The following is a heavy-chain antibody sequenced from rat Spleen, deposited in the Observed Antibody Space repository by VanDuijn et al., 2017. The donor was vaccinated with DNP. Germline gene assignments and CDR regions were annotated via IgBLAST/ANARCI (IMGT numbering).Heavy chain of an antibody. Sequence: EVQLVESGGDLVQPGRSLKVSCVASGFTFNDYWMAWIRQVPGKGLEWVASITARGDSTYYPDSVKGRLTISRDNAKNTLYLQMNSLRSEDTATYYCANYYDGYYHAMDAWGQGTSVTVSS. J-gene: IGHJ4*01. CDR2: ITARGDST. CDR1: GFTFNDYW. CDR3: ANYYDGYYHAMDA. V-gene: IGHV5-31*01. D-gene: IGHD1-12*03.